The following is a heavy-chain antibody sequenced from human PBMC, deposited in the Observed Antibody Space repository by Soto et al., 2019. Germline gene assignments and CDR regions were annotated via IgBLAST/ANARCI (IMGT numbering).Heavy chain of an antibody. V-gene: IGHV3-21*01. CDR1: GFTFSSYS. J-gene: IGHJ5*01. Sequence: PGGSLRLSCAASGFTFSSYSMNWVRQAPGKGLEWVSSISSSSSYIYYADSVKGRFTISRDNARNSLYLEMKSLRDEDTAVYYCARDRCFDGSCYSASDSWGQGILVTVPQ. CDR3: ARDRCFDGSCYSASDS. D-gene: IGHD2-15*01. CDR2: ISSSSSYI.